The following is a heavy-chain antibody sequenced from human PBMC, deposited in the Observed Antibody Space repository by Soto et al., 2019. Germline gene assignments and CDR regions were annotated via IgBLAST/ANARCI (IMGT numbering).Heavy chain of an antibody. J-gene: IGHJ6*03. CDR2: LSGSGGTT. V-gene: IGHV3-23*01. CDR3: AMSNDYYYNYMDV. CDR1: GFTFSACA. Sequence: EVQLLESGGGLVQPGGSLRLSCVASGFTFSACAMSWVRQAPGKGLEWVSALSGSGGTTYQADSVKGRFTISRDNSKNTLYLQLDSLRAEDTAVYFCAMSNDYYYNYMDVWGKGTTVIVSS.